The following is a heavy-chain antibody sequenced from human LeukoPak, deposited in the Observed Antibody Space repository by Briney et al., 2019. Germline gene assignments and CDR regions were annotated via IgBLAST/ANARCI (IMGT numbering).Heavy chain of an antibody. V-gene: IGHV4-59*01. J-gene: IGHJ4*02. CDR1: GGSISSYY. CDR2: IYYSGST. Sequence: SETLSLTCTVSGGSISSYYWSWVRQPPGKGLEWIGYIYYSGSTNYNASLKSRVTISVDTSKNQFSLKLSSVTAADTAVYYCARGGRFPCDYWGQGTLVTGSS. CDR3: ARGGRFPCDY. D-gene: IGHD2-21*01.